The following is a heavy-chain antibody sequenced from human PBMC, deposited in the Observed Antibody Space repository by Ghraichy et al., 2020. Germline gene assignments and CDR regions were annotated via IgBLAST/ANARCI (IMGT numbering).Heavy chain of an antibody. V-gene: IGHV4-59*01. D-gene: IGHD6-13*01. CDR3: ARAPSGGTAAGARYYCYMDV. J-gene: IGHJ6*03. CDR2: IYYSGST. CDR1: GGSISNYY. Sequence: SETLSLTCTVSGGSISNYYWSWIRQPPGKGLEWIGYIYYSGSTNYNPSLKSRVTISVDTSKNQFSLKLSSVTAADTAVYYCARAPSGGTAAGARYYCYMDVWGKGTTVTVSS.